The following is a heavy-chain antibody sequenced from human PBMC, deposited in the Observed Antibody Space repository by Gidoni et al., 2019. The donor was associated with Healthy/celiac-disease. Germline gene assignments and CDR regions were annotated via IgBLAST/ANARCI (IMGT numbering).Heavy chain of an antibody. Sequence: EVQLVESGGGLVQPGRSLRLSCEASGFPFADYAMHLVRQSPGKGLEWVSGISWNSGSIGYADSVKCRFTISRDNAKNSLYLQMKSLGAEDTALYYCAKDFLTVDSSSWGNYYYGMDVWGQGTTVTVSS. D-gene: IGHD6-6*01. CDR3: AKDFLTVDSSSWGNYYYGMDV. V-gene: IGHV3-9*01. CDR2: ISWNSGSI. J-gene: IGHJ6*02. CDR1: GFPFADYA.